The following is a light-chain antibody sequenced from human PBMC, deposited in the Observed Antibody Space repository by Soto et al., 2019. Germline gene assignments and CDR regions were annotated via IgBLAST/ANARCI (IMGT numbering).Light chain of an antibody. J-gene: IGLJ1*01. Sequence: QSVLTQPASVSGSPGQSITISCTGTSSDIGGHHFVSWYQQQSGKAPKLVIYEVTDRPSGVSDRFSGSKSGNTASLTISGLQPEEEADYYCSSYTSSSLSVFGPGTKVT. V-gene: IGLV2-14*01. CDR1: SSDIGGHHF. CDR2: EVT. CDR3: SSYTSSSLSV.